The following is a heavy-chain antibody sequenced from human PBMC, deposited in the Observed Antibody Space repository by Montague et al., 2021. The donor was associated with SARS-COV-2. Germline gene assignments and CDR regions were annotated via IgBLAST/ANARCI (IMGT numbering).Heavy chain of an antibody. Sequence: SETLSLTCAVYGGSISGYYWSWIRQPPGKGLEWIGEINHSGSTNYNPSLKSRVTISVDTSKTQFSLKLSSVTAADTAVYYCTRAGYQVLWSDYYYYGMDVWGQGTTVTVSS. CDR2: INHSGST. J-gene: IGHJ6*02. CDR1: GGSISGYY. D-gene: IGHD2-2*01. V-gene: IGHV4-34*01. CDR3: TRAGYQVLWSDYYYYGMDV.